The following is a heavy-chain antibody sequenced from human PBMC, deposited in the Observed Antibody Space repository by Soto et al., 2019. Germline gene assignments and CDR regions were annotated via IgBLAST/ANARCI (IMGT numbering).Heavy chain of an antibody. D-gene: IGHD5-12*01. Sequence: QVHLVQSGAEVKKPGSSVKVSCKTSGGTFSDLAFSWVQQAPRQGLEWVGGIIPLFGTSNYAREFQGRVSISADESSNTVYMELRSLRSEDTAVYYCASERVAEMATGGYFDNWGQGTLVTVSS. J-gene: IGHJ4*02. CDR1: GGTFSDLA. V-gene: IGHV1-69*01. CDR2: IIPLFGTS. CDR3: ASERVAEMATGGYFDN.